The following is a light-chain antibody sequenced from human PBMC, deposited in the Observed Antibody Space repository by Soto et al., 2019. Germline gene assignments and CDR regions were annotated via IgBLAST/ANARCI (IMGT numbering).Light chain of an antibody. CDR2: DAS. Sequence: DIQMTQSPSTLSASVGDRATITCRASQRMSGILVWYQQQPGDAAQLLISDASSLESGVPSRFSGGGSGTAFTLTISSLQPEDFETYYCQHYSSNSGTFGPGTKVEIK. CDR1: QRMSGI. CDR3: QHYSSNSGT. J-gene: IGKJ1*01. V-gene: IGKV1-5*01.